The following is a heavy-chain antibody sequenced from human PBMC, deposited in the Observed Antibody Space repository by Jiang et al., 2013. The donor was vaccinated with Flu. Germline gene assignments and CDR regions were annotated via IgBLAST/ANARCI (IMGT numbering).Heavy chain of an antibody. CDR2: INTNTGNP. CDR3: ARERLTCTNGVCYRTLFGMDV. D-gene: IGHD2-8*01. J-gene: IGHJ6*02. CDR1: GYTFTSYA. Sequence: CKASGYTFTSYAMNWVRQAPGQGLEWMGWINTNTGNPTYAQGFTGRFVFSLDTFVSTAYLQICSLKAEDTAVYYCARERLTCTNGVCYRTLFGMDVWGQGTTVTVSS. V-gene: IGHV7-4-1*01.